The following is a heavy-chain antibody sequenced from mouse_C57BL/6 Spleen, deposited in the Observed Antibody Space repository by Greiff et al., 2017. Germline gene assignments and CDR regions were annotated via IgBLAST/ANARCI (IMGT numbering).Heavy chain of an antibody. D-gene: IGHD1-1*02. CDR3: ARQGLSYFDV. Sequence: EVQRVESGGDLVKPGGSLKLSCAASGFTFSSYGMSWVRQTPDKRLEWVATISSGGSYTYYPDSVKGRFTISRDNAKNTLYLQMSSLKSEDTAMYYCARQGLSYFDVWGTGTTGTVSS. V-gene: IGHV5-6*01. J-gene: IGHJ1*03. CDR2: ISSGGSYT. CDR1: GFTFSSYG.